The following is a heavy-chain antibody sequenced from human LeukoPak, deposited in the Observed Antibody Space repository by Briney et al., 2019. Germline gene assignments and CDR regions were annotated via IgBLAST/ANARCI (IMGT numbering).Heavy chain of an antibody. J-gene: IGHJ4*02. V-gene: IGHV4-39*01. CDR1: GGSISSSSYY. CDR2: IYYSGST. CDR3: ARRRREYSGYDYPFVY. Sequence: SETLSLTCTVSGGSISSSSYYWGWIRQPPGKGLEWIGSIYYSGSTYYNPSLKSRVTISVDTSKNQFSLKLSSVTAADTAVYYCARRRREYSGYDYPFVYWGQGTLVTVSS. D-gene: IGHD5-12*01.